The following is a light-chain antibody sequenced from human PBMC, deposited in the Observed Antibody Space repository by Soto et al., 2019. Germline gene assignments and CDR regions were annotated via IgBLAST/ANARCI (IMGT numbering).Light chain of an antibody. Sequence: QSALTQPPSASGSPGQSVTISCTGTSSDIGAYNFVSWFQQHPGKAPKLLIYEVTQRPSGVPDRFSGSKSGNTASLTVSGLQSDDEADYYCGSYVDDNTYVFGTATKLTVL. CDR1: SSDIGAYNF. J-gene: IGLJ1*01. V-gene: IGLV2-8*01. CDR2: EVT. CDR3: GSYVDDNTYV.